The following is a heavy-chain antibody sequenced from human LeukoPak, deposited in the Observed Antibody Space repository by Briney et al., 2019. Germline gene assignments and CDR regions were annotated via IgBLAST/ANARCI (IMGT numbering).Heavy chain of an antibody. CDR2: INHSGST. CDR3: ARRTGSGLFTLP. V-gene: IGHV4-34*01. J-gene: IGHJ4*02. Sequence: SETLSLTCAVYGGSFSGYYWSWIRQPPGKGLEWIGEINHSGSTNYNPSLKSRVTISIDTSKNQISLRLTSVTATDTAMYYCARRTGSGLFTLPGGQGTLVTVSS. D-gene: IGHD3/OR15-3a*01. CDR1: GGSFSGYY.